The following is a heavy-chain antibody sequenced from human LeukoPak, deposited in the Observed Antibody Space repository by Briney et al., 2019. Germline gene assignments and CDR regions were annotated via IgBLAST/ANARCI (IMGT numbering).Heavy chain of an antibody. D-gene: IGHD6-19*01. CDR1: GFSFDDYG. J-gene: IGHJ4*02. V-gene: IGHV3-20*04. CDR3: AKDGSGRGFDY. Sequence: GGSLRLSCVASGFSFDDYGMTWVRQAPGKGLEWVAGINWNGDNVGYADSVKGRFIISRDNSKNSLYLQLNSLGAEDMALYYCAKDGSGRGFDYWGQGTLVTVSS. CDR2: INWNGDNV.